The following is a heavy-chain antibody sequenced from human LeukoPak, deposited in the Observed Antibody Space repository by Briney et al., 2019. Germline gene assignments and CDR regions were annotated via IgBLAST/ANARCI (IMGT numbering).Heavy chain of an antibody. J-gene: IGHJ4*02. Sequence: SETLSLTCTVSGDSVTTYYWSWIRQPPGKGLEWLGYVYYSGSATYNPSLKSRVTISVDTSKNQFSLRLSSVTAADTAVYYCARVTKLGILVDYWGQGTLVTVSS. CDR3: ARVTKLGILVDY. D-gene: IGHD7-27*01. V-gene: IGHV4-59*02. CDR1: GDSVTTYY. CDR2: VYYSGSA.